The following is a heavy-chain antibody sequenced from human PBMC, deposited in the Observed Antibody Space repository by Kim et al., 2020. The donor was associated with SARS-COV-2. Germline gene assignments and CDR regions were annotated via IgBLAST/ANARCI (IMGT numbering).Heavy chain of an antibody. Sequence: ADSVKGRFTISRDNAKNSLYLQMNSLRAEDTALYYCAKDTLVAAAGYLDYWGQGTLVTVSS. CDR3: AKDTLVAAAGYLDY. V-gene: IGHV3-9*01. J-gene: IGHJ4*02. D-gene: IGHD6-13*01.